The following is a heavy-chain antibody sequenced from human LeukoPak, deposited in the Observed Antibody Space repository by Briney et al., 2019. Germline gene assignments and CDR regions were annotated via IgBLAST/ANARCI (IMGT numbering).Heavy chain of an antibody. Sequence: GGSLRLSCAASGFTFDDYAMHWVRHAPGKGLEWVSGISWNSGSIGYADSVKGRFTISRDNAKNSLYLQMNSLRAEDTALYYCAKDIAARPYNWFDPWGQGTLVTVSS. CDR1: GFTFDDYA. J-gene: IGHJ5*02. CDR2: ISWNSGSI. V-gene: IGHV3-9*01. CDR3: AKDIAARPYNWFDP. D-gene: IGHD6-6*01.